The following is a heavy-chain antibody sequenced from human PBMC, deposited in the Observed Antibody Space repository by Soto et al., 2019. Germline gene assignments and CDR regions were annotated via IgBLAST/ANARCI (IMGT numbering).Heavy chain of an antibody. J-gene: IGHJ6*02. V-gene: IGHV4-30-4*01. CDR1: GGSISSGDYY. CDR2: IYYSGST. Sequence: SETLSLTCTVSGGSISSGDYYWSWIRQPPGKGLEWIGYIYYSGSTYYNPSLKSRVTISVDTSKNQFSLKLSSVTAADTAVYYCARASVWVGGMDVWGQGTTVTVSS. D-gene: IGHD1-26*01. CDR3: ARASVWVGGMDV.